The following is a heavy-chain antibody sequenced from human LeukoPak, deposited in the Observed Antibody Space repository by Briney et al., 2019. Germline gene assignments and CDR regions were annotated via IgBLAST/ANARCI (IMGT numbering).Heavy chain of an antibody. D-gene: IGHD3-22*01. V-gene: IGHV3-23*01. CDR3: AKARGYYDSSGYYPFDY. J-gene: IGHJ4*02. CDR2: ISGSGGST. CDR1: GFTFTTYW. Sequence: PGGSLRLSCAASGFTFTTYWMHWVRQAPGKGLEWVSAISGSGGSTYYADSVKGRFTISRDNSKNTLYLQMNSLRAEDTAVYYCAKARGYYDSSGYYPFDYWGQGTLVTVSS.